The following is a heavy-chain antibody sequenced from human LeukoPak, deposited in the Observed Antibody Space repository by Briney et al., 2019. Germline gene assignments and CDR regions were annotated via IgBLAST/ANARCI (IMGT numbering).Heavy chain of an antibody. CDR3: SRGLDSRKLGY. CDR2: IHPSGML. D-gene: IGHD3-22*01. Sequence: RSETLSLTCTVPGASFSSGDQYWHWIRQSPGKGLEWIGSIHPSGMLYNNPSLESRVTISIDTSKNQFSLNLNSVTAADTAVYFCSRGLDSRKLGYWGQGTLVTVSS. J-gene: IGHJ4*02. V-gene: IGHV4-31*03. CDR1: GASFSSGDQY.